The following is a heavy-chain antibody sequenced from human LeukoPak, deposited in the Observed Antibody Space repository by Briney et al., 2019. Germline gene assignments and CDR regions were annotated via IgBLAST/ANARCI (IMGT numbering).Heavy chain of an antibody. V-gene: IGHV1-18*01. J-gene: IGHJ4*02. CDR3: ARGGGSYGDYSLWLGY. CDR1: GYTFSGYG. Sequence: ASVKVSCKASGYTFSGYGFSWARQAPGQGLEWMGWISAYNGNTKYAQKYQGRVTMTTDTSTSTAYVELRSLRSDDTAVYYCARGGGSYGDYSLWLGYWGQGTLVSVSS. CDR2: ISAYNGNT. D-gene: IGHD4-17*01.